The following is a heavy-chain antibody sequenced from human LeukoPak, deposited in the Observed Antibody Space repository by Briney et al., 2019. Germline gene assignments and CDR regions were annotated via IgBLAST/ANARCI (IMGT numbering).Heavy chain of an antibody. Sequence: GGSLRLSCAASGFTFSSYAMSWVRQAPGKGLEWVSAISGSGGSTYYADSMQGRFTVSRDNSKNTLYLQIDNLRAEDTAVYYCAKDLPLGYWPRTPLVLNYFDPWGQGTLVTVSS. D-gene: IGHD2-15*01. J-gene: IGHJ5*02. CDR1: GFTFSSYA. V-gene: IGHV3-23*01. CDR2: ISGSGGST. CDR3: AKDLPLGYWPRTPLVLNYFDP.